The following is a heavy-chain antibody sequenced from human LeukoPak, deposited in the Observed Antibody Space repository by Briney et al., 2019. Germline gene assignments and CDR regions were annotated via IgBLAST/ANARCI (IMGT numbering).Heavy chain of an antibody. D-gene: IGHD3-22*01. J-gene: IGHJ3*02. CDR3: ARDEYYDSSGYYLRDAFDI. Sequence: GASETVSCKASGYTFTSYGISWVRQAPGQGLEWRGWISAYNGNKKYAQKLQGRVTMTTDTSTSTDYMELRSLRSDDTAVYYCARDEYYDSSGYYLRDAFDIWGQGTMVTVSS. CDR1: GYTFTSYG. CDR2: ISAYNGNK. V-gene: IGHV1-18*01.